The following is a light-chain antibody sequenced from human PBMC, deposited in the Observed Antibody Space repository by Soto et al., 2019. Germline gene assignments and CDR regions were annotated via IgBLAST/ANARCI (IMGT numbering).Light chain of an antibody. CDR1: SSDVGGYDY. CDR3: SSYTSTNSLV. V-gene: IGLV2-14*03. Sequence: QSALTQPASVSGSPGQSITISCTGTSSDVGGYDYVSWYQQHPGKAPKLMVYDVSTRPSGISNRFSGSKSGNTASLTISGLQAEDEAEYYCSSYTSTNSLVFGTGTQLTVL. J-gene: IGLJ1*01. CDR2: DVS.